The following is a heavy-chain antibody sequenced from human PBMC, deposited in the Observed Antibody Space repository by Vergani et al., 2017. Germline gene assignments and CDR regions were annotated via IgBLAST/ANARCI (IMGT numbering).Heavy chain of an antibody. Sequence: QITLKESGPTLVKPTQTLTLTCTFSGFSLSTSGVGVGWIRPPPGKALEWLALIYWNDDKRYSPSLKSRLTITKDTSKNQVVLTMTNMDPVDTATYYCAHTPYYDSSGYYSDYFDYWGQGTLVTVSS. CDR3: AHTPYYDSSGYYSDYFDY. J-gene: IGHJ4*02. D-gene: IGHD3-22*01. CDR2: IYWNDDK. V-gene: IGHV2-5*01. CDR1: GFSLSTSGVG.